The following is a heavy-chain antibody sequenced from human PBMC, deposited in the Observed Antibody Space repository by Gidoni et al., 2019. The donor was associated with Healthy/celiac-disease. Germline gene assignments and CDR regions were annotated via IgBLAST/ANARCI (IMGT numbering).Heavy chain of an antibody. CDR1: GFTFSRYA. Sequence: EVQLLESGGGLVQPGGSLRLSCAASGFTFSRYAMSWVRQAPGKGLEWVSAIIGSGGSTYYADSVKGRFTISRDNSNNTLYLQMNSLRAEDTAVYYCAKDESDCTNGVCSFDPWGQGTLVTVSS. J-gene: IGHJ5*02. CDR3: AKDESDCTNGVCSFDP. CDR2: IIGSGGST. D-gene: IGHD2-8*01. V-gene: IGHV3-23*01.